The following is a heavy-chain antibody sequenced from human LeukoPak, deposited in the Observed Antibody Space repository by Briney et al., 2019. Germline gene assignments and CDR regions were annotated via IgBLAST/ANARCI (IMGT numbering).Heavy chain of an antibody. J-gene: IGHJ4*02. Sequence: PSETLSLTCTVSGVSISSSSYCWGWIRQPPGKGLEWIGSICYSGSTFYNPSLKSRVTISVDTSKNQFSLKLSSVTAADTAVYYCARHQGGRIAVAGPFDYWGQGTLVTVSS. CDR3: ARHQGGRIAVAGPFDY. CDR2: ICYSGST. V-gene: IGHV4-39*01. D-gene: IGHD6-19*01. CDR1: GVSISSSSYC.